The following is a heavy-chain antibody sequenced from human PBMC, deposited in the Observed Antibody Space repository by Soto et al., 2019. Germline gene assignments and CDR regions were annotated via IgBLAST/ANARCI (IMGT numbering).Heavy chain of an antibody. V-gene: IGHV3-73*01. CDR2: IKTKVENYAT. CDR1: GVTLSGFD. CDR3: TRRHCSRGGFYSDFDS. Sequence: EVKLVESGGGLVQPGGSLKLSCAASGVTLSGFDIHWVRPASGEVLEWVGRIKTKVENYATALAASVKGRFTISRDDAKTAAYLKMNILTIEDTAVYYCTRRHCSRGGFYSDFDSWGQGALVTFSS. D-gene: IGHD2-15*01. J-gene: IGHJ4*02.